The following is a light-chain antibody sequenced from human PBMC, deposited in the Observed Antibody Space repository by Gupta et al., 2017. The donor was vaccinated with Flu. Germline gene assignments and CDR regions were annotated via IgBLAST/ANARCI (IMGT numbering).Light chain of an antibody. V-gene: IGKV3-20*01. J-gene: IGKJ1*01. CDR3: QQYGSSPKT. CDR1: QSVSSSY. CDR2: GAS. Sequence: ENVLTQPPGTVSLSPGARATLSCRASQSVSSSYLAWYQQKPGQAPRLLIYGASSRATGIPDRFSGSESGTDFTLTISRLEPEDFAVYYCQQYGSSPKTFGQGTKVEIK.